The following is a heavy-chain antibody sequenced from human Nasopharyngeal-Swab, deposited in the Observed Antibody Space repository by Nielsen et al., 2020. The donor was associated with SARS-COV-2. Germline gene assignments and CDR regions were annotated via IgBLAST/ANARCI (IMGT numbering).Heavy chain of an antibody. D-gene: IGHD6-19*01. J-gene: IGHJ6*02. CDR2: ISSRWLP. CDR3: ARDSGVAGTKYYYYGMDV. Sequence: RQAPGKGLEWIGYISSRWLPYSPPSLKSRVTISVDTSKNQFSLKLSSVTAADTAVYYCARDSGVAGTKYYYYGMDVWGQGTTVTVSS. V-gene: IGHV4-30-4*01.